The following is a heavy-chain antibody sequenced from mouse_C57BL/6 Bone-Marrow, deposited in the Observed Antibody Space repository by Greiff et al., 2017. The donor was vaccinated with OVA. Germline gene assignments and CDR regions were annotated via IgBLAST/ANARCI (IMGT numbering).Heavy chain of an antibody. V-gene: IGHV1-82*01. CDR2: IYPGDGDT. D-gene: IGHD1-1*01. Sequence: QVQLKESGPELVKPGASVKISCKASGYAFSSSWMNWVKQRPGKGLEWIGRIYPGDGDTNYNGKFKGKATLTADKSSSTAYMQLSSLTSEDSAVYFCARPYYGSSYWYFDVWGTGTTVTVSS. J-gene: IGHJ1*03. CDR3: ARPYYGSSYWYFDV. CDR1: GYAFSSSW.